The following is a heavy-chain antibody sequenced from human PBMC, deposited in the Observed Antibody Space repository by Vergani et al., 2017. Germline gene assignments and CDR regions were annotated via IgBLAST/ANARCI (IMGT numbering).Heavy chain of an antibody. CDR2: ISSSSSYI. J-gene: IGHJ4*02. D-gene: IGHD3-22*01. V-gene: IGHV3-21*04. CDR3: AITRDYYDSSGPLGY. CDR1: GFTFSSYS. Sequence: EVQLVESGGGLVKPGGSLRLSCAASGFTFSSYSMNWVRQAPGKGLEWVSSISSSSSYIYYADSVKGRFTISRDNSKNTLYLQMNSLRAEDTAVYYCAITRDYYDSSGPLGYWGQGTLVTVSS.